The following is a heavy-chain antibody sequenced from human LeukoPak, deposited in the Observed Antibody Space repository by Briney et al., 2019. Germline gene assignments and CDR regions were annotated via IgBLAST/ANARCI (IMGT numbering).Heavy chain of an antibody. CDR1: GFTVSSNY. Sequence: GGSLRLYCAASGFTVSSNYMSWVRQAPGKGLEWVSVIYSGGSTYYADSVKGRFTISRDNSKNTLYLQMNSLRAEDTAVYYCASADYYGSGSYYYYYSMDVWGQGTTVTVSS. V-gene: IGHV3-66*01. D-gene: IGHD3-10*01. J-gene: IGHJ6*02. CDR2: IYSGGST. CDR3: ASADYYGSGSYYYYYSMDV.